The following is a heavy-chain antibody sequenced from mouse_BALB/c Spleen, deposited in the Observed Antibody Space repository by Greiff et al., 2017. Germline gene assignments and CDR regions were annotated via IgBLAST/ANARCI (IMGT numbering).Heavy chain of an antibody. CDR2: IDPENGNT. D-gene: IGHD1-2*01. CDR3: ARSDTTATVAY. V-gene: IGHV14-1*02. CDR1: GFNIKDYY. Sequence: VQLKESGAELVGPGALVKLSCKASGFNIKDYYMHWVKQRPEQGLEWIGWIDPENGNTIYDPKFQGKASITADTSSNTAYLQLSSLTSEDTTVYYCARSDTTATVAYWGQGTLVTVSA. J-gene: IGHJ3*01.